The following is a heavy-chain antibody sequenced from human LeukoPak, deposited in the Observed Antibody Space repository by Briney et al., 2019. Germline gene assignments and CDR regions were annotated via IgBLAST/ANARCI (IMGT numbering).Heavy chain of an antibody. Sequence: ASVKLSCKASGYTFTSYGISWGRQAPGQGLEWMGWISAYNGNTNYAQKLQGRVTMTTDTSTSTAYMELRSLRSDDTAVYHCARGPRYYDILTGYATFDYWGQGTLVTVSS. J-gene: IGHJ4*02. CDR2: ISAYNGNT. V-gene: IGHV1-18*01. CDR3: ARGPRYYDILTGYATFDY. D-gene: IGHD3-9*01. CDR1: GYTFTSYG.